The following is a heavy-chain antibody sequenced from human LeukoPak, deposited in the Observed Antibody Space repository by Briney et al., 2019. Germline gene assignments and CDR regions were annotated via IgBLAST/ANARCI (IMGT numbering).Heavy chain of an antibody. CDR3: ARLILTSSSWYDY. J-gene: IGHJ4*02. Sequence: SETLSLTCAVYGGSFSGYYWSWIRQPPGKGLEWIGEINHSGSTSYNPSLKSRVTISVDTSKNQFSLKLSSVTAADTAVYYCARLILTSSSWYDYWGQGTLVTVSS. CDR1: GGSFSGYY. D-gene: IGHD6-13*01. V-gene: IGHV4-34*01. CDR2: INHSGST.